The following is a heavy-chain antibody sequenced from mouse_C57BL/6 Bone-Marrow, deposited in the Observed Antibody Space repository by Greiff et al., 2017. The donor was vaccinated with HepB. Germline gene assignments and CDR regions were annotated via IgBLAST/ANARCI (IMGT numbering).Heavy chain of an antibody. CDR1: GFSFNTYA. J-gene: IGHJ2*01. V-gene: IGHV10-1*01. CDR2: IRSKSNNYAT. D-gene: IGHD6-1*01. Sequence: EVNLVESGGGLVQPKGSLKLSCAASGFSFNTYAMNWVRQAPGKGLEWVARIRSKSNNYATYYADSVKDRFTISRDDSESMLYLQMNNLKTEDTAMYYCVRHAILEGYFDYWGQGTTLTVSS. CDR3: VRHAILEGYFDY.